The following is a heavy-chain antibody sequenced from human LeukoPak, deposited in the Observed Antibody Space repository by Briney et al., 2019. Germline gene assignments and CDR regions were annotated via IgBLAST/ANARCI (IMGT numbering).Heavy chain of an antibody. CDR2: IYYSGTA. D-gene: IGHD3-10*01. CDR1: GGSIINAY. CDR3: AGASFAGTLGSYPFYY. J-gene: IGHJ4*02. V-gene: IGHV4-59*01. Sequence: SETLSLTCTVSGGSIINAYYSCIRQAPGRGLEWIGFIYYSGTANYNPSLKSHGTISIDMSKNHFSLKLTSLTPADTAAYSCAGASFAGTLGSYPFYYWGQGILVTVSS.